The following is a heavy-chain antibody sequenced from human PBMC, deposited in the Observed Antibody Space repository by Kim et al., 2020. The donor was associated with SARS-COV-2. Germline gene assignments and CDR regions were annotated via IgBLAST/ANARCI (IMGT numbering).Heavy chain of an antibody. CDR2: ISGSGGST. J-gene: IGHJ6*02. Sequence: GGSLRLSCAASGFTFSSYAMSWVRQAPGKGLEWVSAISGSGGSTYYADSVKGRFTISRDNSKNTLYLQMNSLRAEDTAVYYCAKSGSGSYYSSYYYYGMDVWGQGTTVTVSS. CDR3: AKSGSGSYYSSYYYYGMDV. V-gene: IGHV3-23*01. D-gene: IGHD1-26*01. CDR1: GFTFSSYA.